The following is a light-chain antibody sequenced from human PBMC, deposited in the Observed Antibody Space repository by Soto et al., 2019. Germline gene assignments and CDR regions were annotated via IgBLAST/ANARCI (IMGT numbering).Light chain of an antibody. CDR2: GAS. CDR3: QQYGSSPLT. J-gene: IGKJ4*01. V-gene: IGKV3-20*01. Sequence: EIVLTQSPGTLSLSPGERATLSCRASQSVSSSYLAWYQQKPGQAPRLLIYGASSRATGIPDRFSGSESGTDFTLTISRLEPEHFAVYYCQQYGSSPLTFGGGTKVEIK. CDR1: QSVSSSY.